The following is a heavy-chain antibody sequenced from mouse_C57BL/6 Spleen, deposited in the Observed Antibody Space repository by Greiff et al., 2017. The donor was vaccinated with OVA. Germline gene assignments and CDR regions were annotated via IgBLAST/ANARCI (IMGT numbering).Heavy chain of an antibody. CDR3: ARGPYYFDY. CDR1: GYTFTNYW. Sequence: QVQLQQSGAELAKPGASVKLSCKASGYTFTNYWMHWVKQRPGQGLEWIGYINPSSGYTKYNQKFKDTATLTADKSSSTAYMQLSSLTYEDSAVYYCARGPYYFDYWGQGTTLTVSS. V-gene: IGHV1-7*01. CDR2: INPSSGYT. J-gene: IGHJ2*01.